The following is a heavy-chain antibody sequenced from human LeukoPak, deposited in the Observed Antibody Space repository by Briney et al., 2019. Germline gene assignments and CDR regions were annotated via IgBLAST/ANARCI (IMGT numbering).Heavy chain of an antibody. CDR3: AREGGWNDLDY. Sequence: GGSLRLSCAASGFTFSSYEMNWVRQAPGKGLEWVSCISSSGSLIHYADSVKGRFTFSRDNAKNSLHLQMNSLRGKDTAVYYCAREGGWNDLDYWGQGTLVTVSS. V-gene: IGHV3-48*03. CDR1: GFTFSSYE. CDR2: ISSSGSLI. J-gene: IGHJ4*02. D-gene: IGHD1-1*01.